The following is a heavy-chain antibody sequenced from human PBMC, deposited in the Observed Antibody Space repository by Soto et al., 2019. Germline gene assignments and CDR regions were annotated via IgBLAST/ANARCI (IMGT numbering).Heavy chain of an antibody. CDR3: ATLTKYDILTGYYPC. CDR2: IYSGGNT. D-gene: IGHD3-9*01. J-gene: IGHJ4*02. V-gene: IGHV3-66*01. CDR1: GFTISSNY. Sequence: EVQLVESGGGLVQPGGSLRLSCAASGFTISSNYMSWVRQAPGKGLEWVSVIYSGGNTYYADSVKGRFTISRDNSKNTLYLQMNSLRAEDTAVYYCATLTKYDILTGYYPCWGQGTLVTFSS.